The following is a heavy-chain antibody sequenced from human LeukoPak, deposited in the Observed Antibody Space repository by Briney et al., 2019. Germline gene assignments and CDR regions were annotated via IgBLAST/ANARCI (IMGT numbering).Heavy chain of an antibody. J-gene: IGHJ4*02. CDR3: ARDFWPPGSGYYGYFDY. V-gene: IGHV3-33*01. CDR2: IWYDGSNK. CDR1: GFTFSTYG. D-gene: IGHD3-22*01. Sequence: QAGGSLRLSCAASGFTFSTYGMHWVRQAPGKGLEWVAVIWYDGSNKYYAASVKGRFTISRDNSKNTLYLQMNSLRAEDTAVYYCARDFWPPGSGYYGYFDYWGQGTLVTVSS.